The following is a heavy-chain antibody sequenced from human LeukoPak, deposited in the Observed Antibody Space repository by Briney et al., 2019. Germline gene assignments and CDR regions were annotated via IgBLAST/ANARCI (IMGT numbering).Heavy chain of an antibody. D-gene: IGHD2-2*01. CDR1: GGSISSGGYY. V-gene: IGHV4-31*03. J-gene: IGHJ5*02. CDR2: IYYSGST. CDR3: ARGIIVVVPAATNWFDP. Sequence: PSETLSLTCTVSGGSISSGGYYWSWLRQHPGKGLEWIGYIYYSGSTYYNPSLKSRVTISVDTSKNQFSLKLSSVTAAETAVYYCARGIIVVVPAATNWFDPWGQGTLVTVSS.